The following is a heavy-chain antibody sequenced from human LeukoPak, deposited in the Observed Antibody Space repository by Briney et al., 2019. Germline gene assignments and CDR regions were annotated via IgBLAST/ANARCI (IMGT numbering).Heavy chain of an antibody. V-gene: IGHV4-59*01. D-gene: IGHD6-13*01. J-gene: IGHJ1*01. CDR1: GGSMSGYF. CDR2: IYYSGST. CDR3: ARSITSSWYGDFQH. Sequence: SETLSLTCTVAGGSMSGYFWSWLQQPPGKGLEWIGYIYYSGSTNYNPSLKRRVTISVDTSKNQFSLKLSSVTAADTAVYYCARSITSSWYGDFQHWGQGTLVTVSS.